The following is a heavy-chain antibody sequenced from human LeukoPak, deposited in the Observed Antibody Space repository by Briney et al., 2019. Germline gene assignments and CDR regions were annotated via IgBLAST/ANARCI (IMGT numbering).Heavy chain of an antibody. J-gene: IGHJ6*02. CDR1: GFSLSGYW. CDR3: AKDAHRGMDV. V-gene: IGHV3-74*01. CDR2: IKSDGGDT. Sequence: GGSLRLSCAASGFSLSGYWRHWVRQAPGKGPVRVSCIKSDGGDTIYADSVKGRFTISGDNANNMLYLQMNSLRAEDWAVYYCAKDAHRGMDVWGQGTTVTVSS.